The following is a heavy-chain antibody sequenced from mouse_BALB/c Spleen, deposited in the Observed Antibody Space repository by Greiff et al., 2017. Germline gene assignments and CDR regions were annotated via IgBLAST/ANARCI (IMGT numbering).Heavy chain of an antibody. V-gene: IGHV5-12-1*01. CDR1: GFAFSSYD. Sequence: EVKLMESGGGLVKPGGSLKLSCAASGFAFSSYDMSWVRQTPEKRLEWVAYISSGGGSTYYPDTVKGRFTISRDNAKITLYLQMSSLKSEDTAMYYCARHYPYAMDYWGQGTSVTVSS. J-gene: IGHJ4*01. D-gene: IGHD5-5*01. CDR3: ARHYPYAMDY. CDR2: ISSGGGST.